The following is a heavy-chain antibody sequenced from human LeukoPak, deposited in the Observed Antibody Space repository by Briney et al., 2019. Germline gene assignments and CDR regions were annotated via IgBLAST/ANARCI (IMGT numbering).Heavy chain of an antibody. CDR1: GFTFSSYG. J-gene: IGHJ3*01. Sequence: GGSLRLSCAASGFTFSSYGMNWVRQAPGKGLEWVSYISSGRPTINYADSVKGRFTISRDNARNSLYLQMNSLRAEDTAVYYCARGGASRPDFWGQGTMVTVSS. V-gene: IGHV3-48*01. CDR2: ISSGRPTI. CDR3: ARGGASRPDF. D-gene: IGHD1-26*01.